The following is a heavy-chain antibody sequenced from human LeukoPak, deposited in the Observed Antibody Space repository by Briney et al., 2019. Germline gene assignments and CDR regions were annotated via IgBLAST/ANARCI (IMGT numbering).Heavy chain of an antibody. CDR1: GGSISSSSYY. CDR3: ARREDEDYYDSSALAYYFDY. CDR2: IYYSGST. Sequence: SETLSLTCTVSGGSISSSSYYWGWIRQPPGKGLEWIGSIYYSGSTYYNPSLKSRVTISVDTSKNQFSLKLSSVTAADTAVYYCARREDEDYYDSSALAYYFDYWGQGTLVTVSS. J-gene: IGHJ4*02. D-gene: IGHD3-22*01. V-gene: IGHV4-39*01.